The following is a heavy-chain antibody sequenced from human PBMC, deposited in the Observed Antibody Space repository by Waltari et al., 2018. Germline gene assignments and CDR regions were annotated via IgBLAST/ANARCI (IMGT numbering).Heavy chain of an antibody. J-gene: IGHJ4*02. CDR2: IWNDGSIK. CDR3: AKEKWLTGPCDD. V-gene: IGHV3-33*06. CDR1: DSTFSNYG. D-gene: IGHD5-12*01. Sequence: QVQLVQSGGGVVQPGRSLRLSCTASDSTFSNYGMHWVRQAPGKGLELVALIWNDGSIKNYADSVTGRFTISRDNSKNTLFLQMNSLRVEDTAVYFCAKEKWLTGPCDDWGQGALVTVSS.